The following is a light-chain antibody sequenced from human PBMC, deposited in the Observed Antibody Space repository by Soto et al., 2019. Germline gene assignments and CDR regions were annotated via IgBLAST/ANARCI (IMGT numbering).Light chain of an antibody. CDR1: SSDVGGYNY. J-gene: IGLJ1*01. CDR2: EVT. Sequence: QSVLTQPASVSGSPGQSITISCTGTSSDVGGYNYVSWYQQQPGKAPKLMIYEVTSRPSGVSDRISGSKSGNTASLTISGLQAEDEAEYYCSKYTTSNPYVLGTGTKVNVL. V-gene: IGLV2-14*01. CDR3: SKYTTSNPYV.